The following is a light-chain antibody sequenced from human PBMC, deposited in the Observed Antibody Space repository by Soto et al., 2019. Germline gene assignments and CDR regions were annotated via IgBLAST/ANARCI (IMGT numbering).Light chain of an antibody. Sequence: DIQMTQSPSTLSASVGDRVTITCRASQSISSWLAWYQQKPGKAPKLLIYDASSLESGVPSRFSGSGSGTEFTLTISSLQPDDFATYYCQQYKSYSWTFAQETKVDIK. CDR2: DAS. CDR1: QSISSW. V-gene: IGKV1-5*01. CDR3: QQYKSYSWT. J-gene: IGKJ1*01.